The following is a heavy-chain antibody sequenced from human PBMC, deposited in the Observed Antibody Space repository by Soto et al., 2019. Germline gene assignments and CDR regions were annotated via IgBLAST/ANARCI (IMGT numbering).Heavy chain of an antibody. V-gene: IGHV3-21*01. CDR2: ISSSSSYI. CDR3: ARDAIVVVVAATPYWYFDL. D-gene: IGHD2-15*01. J-gene: IGHJ2*01. Sequence: EVQLVESGGGLVKPGGSLRLSCAASGFTFSSYSMNWVRQAPGKGLEWVSSISSSSSYIYYADSVKGRFTISRDNANNSLYLQMNSLRAEDTAVYYCARDAIVVVVAATPYWYFDLWGRGTLVTVSS. CDR1: GFTFSSYS.